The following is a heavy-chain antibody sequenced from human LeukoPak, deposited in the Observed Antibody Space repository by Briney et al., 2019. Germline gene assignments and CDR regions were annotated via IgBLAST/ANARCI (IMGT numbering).Heavy chain of an antibody. CDR1: GFTFSDYY. D-gene: IGHD3-3*01. Sequence: GGSLRLSCAASGFTFSDYYMSWIRQAPGKGLEWVSYISSSGSTIYYADSVKGRFTISRDNAKNSLYLQMNSLRAEDTAVYYCAREDGITIFGVVITIPGGFDYWGQGTLVTVSS. J-gene: IGHJ4*02. V-gene: IGHV3-11*04. CDR2: ISSSGSTI. CDR3: AREDGITIFGVVITIPGGFDY.